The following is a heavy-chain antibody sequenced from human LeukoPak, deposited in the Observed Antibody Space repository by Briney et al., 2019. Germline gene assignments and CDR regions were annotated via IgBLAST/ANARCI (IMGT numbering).Heavy chain of an antibody. CDR2: IYYSGST. V-gene: IGHV4-59*08. CDR3: ARNPDAFDI. CDR1: GGSISSYY. Sequence: SETLSLTCTVSGGSISSYYWSWIRLPPGKGLEWIGYIYYSGSTSYNPSLKSRVTISVDTSKNQFSLKLSSVTAADTAVYYCARNPDAFDIWGQGTMVTVSS. J-gene: IGHJ3*02.